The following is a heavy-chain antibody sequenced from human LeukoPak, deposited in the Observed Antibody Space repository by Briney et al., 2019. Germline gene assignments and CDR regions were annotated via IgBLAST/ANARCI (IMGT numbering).Heavy chain of an antibody. J-gene: IGHJ4*02. V-gene: IGHV1-24*01. CDR2: FDPEDGET. CDR3: ATEHRIAAAGTFDY. D-gene: IGHD6-13*01. CDR1: GYTLTELS. Sequence: ASVKVSCKVPGYTLTELSMHWVRQAPGKGLEWMGGFDPEDGETIYAQKFQGRVTMTEDTSTDTAYMELSSLRSEDTAVYYCATEHRIAAAGTFDYWGQGTLVTVSS.